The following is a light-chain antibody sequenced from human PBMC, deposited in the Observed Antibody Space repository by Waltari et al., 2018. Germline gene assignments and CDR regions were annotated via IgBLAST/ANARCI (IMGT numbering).Light chain of an antibody. CDR3: CSYAGSSTWV. CDR2: EGS. Sequence: QSALTQPASVSGSPGQSITIPCTGTSSAFGRYNLVPWYQQHPGKAPKLMIYEGSKRPSGVSNRFSGSKSGNTASLTISGLQAEDEADYYCCSYAGSSTWVFGGGTKLTVL. J-gene: IGLJ3*02. CDR1: SSAFGRYNL. V-gene: IGLV2-23*01.